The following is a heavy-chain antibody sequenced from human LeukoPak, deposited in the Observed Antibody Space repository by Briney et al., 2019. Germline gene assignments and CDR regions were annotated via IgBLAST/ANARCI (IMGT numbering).Heavy chain of an antibody. J-gene: IGHJ3*02. CDR3: AKVTVGATMGAFDI. Sequence: GGSLRLSCAASGFTFSNYAMSWVRQAPGKGLEWVSGISGSGGSPYYADSVKGRFTISRDNSKNTLYLQMNSLRAEDTAVYYCAKVTVGATMGAFDIWGQGTMVTVSS. CDR1: GFTFSNYA. V-gene: IGHV3-23*01. CDR2: ISGSGGSP. D-gene: IGHD1-26*01.